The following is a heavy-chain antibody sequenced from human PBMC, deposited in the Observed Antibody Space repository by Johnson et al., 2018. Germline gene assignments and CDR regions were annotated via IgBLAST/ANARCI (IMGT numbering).Heavy chain of an antibody. CDR1: GGSISTNSYY. D-gene: IGHD3-22*01. Sequence: QVQLQESGPGLVKPSETLSLTCTVSGGSISTNSYYWGWIRQPPGKGLEWHGSIFYSGSTYYKPSLTSRVTISVDTSKNQFSLRLSSVTAADTAVYYCARDLARYYYDSSGFDIWGQGTMVTVSS. CDR3: ARDLARYYYDSSGFDI. J-gene: IGHJ3*02. V-gene: IGHV4-39*02. CDR2: IFYSGST.